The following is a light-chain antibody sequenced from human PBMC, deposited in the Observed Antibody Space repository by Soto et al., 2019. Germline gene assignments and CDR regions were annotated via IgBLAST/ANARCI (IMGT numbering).Light chain of an antibody. CDR2: GAS. V-gene: IGKV3-15*01. Sequence: HSPSTLSVSPGERATLSCRASQSVGRDLAWYQQKPGQAPRLLIYGASTWATGIPASFSGSGSGAEFTLTISSLQSEDFAVYCCQQYNDWPFTFGGGTKVDI. J-gene: IGKJ4*01. CDR1: QSVGRD. CDR3: QQYNDWPFT.